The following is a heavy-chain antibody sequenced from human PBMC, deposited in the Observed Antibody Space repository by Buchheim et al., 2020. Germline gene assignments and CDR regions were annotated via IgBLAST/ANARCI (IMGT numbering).Heavy chain of an antibody. CDR2: IYYSGST. J-gene: IGHJ5*02. Sequence: QVQLQESGPGLVKPSQTLSLTCTVSGGSISSGGYYWSWIRQHPGQGLEWIGYIYYSGSTYSNPSLKSRVTISVDTSKNQFALKLSSVTAADTAVYYCARVLWITMVRGDSYNWFDPWGQGTL. CDR1: GGSISSGGYY. V-gene: IGHV4-31*03. CDR3: ARVLWITMVRGDSYNWFDP. D-gene: IGHD3-10*01.